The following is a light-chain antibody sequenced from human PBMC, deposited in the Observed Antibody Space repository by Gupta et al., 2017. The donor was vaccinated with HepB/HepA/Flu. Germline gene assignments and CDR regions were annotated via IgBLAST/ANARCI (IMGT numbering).Light chain of an antibody. V-gene: IGLV2-23*02. CDR3: SSYTGSDTFVV. Sequence: QSALTQPAPVSGFPGQSITFSCTGTSADIGTYDLVSWYQQHPGKAPKLMIYEVNKRPSGVSDRFSGSNSGNTASLTISGLQAEDEADYYCSSYTGSDTFVVFGGGTRLTVL. CDR1: SADIGTYDL. J-gene: IGLJ2*01. CDR2: EVN.